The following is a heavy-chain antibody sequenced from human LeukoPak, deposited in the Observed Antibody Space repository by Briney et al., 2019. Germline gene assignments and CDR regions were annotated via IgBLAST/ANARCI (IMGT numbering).Heavy chain of an antibody. D-gene: IGHD1-26*01. J-gene: IGHJ3*02. Sequence: PGGSLRLSCAASGFMFSSYGMHWVRQAPGKGLEWVAFIRYDGSNKQYADSVKGRFTISRDNSKNTLYLQMSSLRAEDTAVYYCAKGLVGGTVSALDIWGQGTMVSVSS. CDR3: AKGLVGGTVSALDI. CDR2: IRYDGSNK. CDR1: GFMFSSYG. V-gene: IGHV3-30*02.